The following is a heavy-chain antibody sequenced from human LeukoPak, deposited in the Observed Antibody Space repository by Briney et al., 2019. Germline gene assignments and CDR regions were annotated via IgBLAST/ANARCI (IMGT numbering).Heavy chain of an antibody. CDR1: GYTFTGYY. CDR3: ARGPVLRFLEWLSEPFDY. V-gene: IGHV1-2*02. CDR2: VNPNSGGT. J-gene: IGHJ4*02. Sequence: ASVKVSCKASGYTFTGYYMHWVRQAPGQGLEWMGWVNPNSGGTNYAQKFQGRVTMTRDTSISTAYMELSRLRSDDTAVYYCARGPVLRFLEWLSEPFDYWGQGTLVTVSS. D-gene: IGHD3-3*01.